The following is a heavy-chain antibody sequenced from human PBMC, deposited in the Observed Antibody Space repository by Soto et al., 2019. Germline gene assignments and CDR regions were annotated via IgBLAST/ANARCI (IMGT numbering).Heavy chain of an antibody. V-gene: IGHV1-2*04. CDR2: INPNSGGT. D-gene: IGHD6-19*01. J-gene: IGHJ6*02. CDR1: GYTFTGYY. Sequence: ASVKVSCKASGYTFTGYYIHWVRQAPGQGLEWMGWINPNSGGTNYAQKFQGWVTMTRDTSISTAYMELSRLRSDDTAVYYCARYGYRQNVGSGWRTPTHYGMDVWGQGTTVTVSS. CDR3: ARYGYRQNVGSGWRTPTHYGMDV.